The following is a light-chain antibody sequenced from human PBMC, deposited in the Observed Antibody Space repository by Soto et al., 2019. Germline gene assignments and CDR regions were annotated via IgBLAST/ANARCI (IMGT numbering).Light chain of an antibody. V-gene: IGKV3-11*01. J-gene: IGKJ3*01. CDR3: QQRSNWPGT. CDR1: QSVSSY. CDR2: DAS. Sequence: EIVLTQSPATLSLSPGERATLSCRASQSVSSYLAWYQQKPGQAPTLLIYDASNRATGIPARFSGSGSGTDFTLTISSLEPEDFAVYYCQQRSNWPGTFGHGTKVDIK.